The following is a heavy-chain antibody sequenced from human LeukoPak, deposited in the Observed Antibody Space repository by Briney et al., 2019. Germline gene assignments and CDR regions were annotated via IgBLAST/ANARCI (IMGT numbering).Heavy chain of an antibody. V-gene: IGHV3-7*03. Sequence: GGSPRLSCAASGFTFSTYWMSWVRQAPGKGPEWVANLKPDGSDKYYVDSVKGRYTISRDNAKNLVYLQMSSLRAEDTAVYYCARLAMVPFFDYWGQGTLVTVSS. CDR2: LKPDGSDK. D-gene: IGHD3-10*01. CDR3: ARLAMVPFFDY. CDR1: GFTFSTYW. J-gene: IGHJ4*02.